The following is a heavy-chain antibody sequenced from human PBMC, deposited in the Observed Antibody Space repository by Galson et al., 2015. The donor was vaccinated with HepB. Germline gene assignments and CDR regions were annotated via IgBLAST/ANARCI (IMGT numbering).Heavy chain of an antibody. CDR2: ISSSGSTI. V-gene: IGHV3-11*01. D-gene: IGHD4-17*01. J-gene: IGHJ6*03. CDR3: ARARGHTVWYYYYMDV. CDR1: GFTFSDYY. Sequence: SLRLSCAASGFTFSDYYMSWIRQAPGKGLEWVSYISSSGSTIYYADSVKGRFTISRDNAKNSLYLQMNSLRAEDTAVYYCARARGHTVWYYYYMDVWGKGTTVTVSS.